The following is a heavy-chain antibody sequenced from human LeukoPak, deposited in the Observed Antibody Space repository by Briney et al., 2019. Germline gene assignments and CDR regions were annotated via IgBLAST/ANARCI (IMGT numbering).Heavy chain of an antibody. CDR2: INPSGGST. D-gene: IGHD1-26*01. CDR1: GYTFTSYY. V-gene: IGHV1-46*01. CDR3: AAGLRDLVGANYFDY. Sequence: ASVKVSCKASGYTFTSYYMHWVRQAPGQGLEWMGIINPSGGSTSYAQKFQGRVTRTRDTSTSTVYMELSSLRSEDTAVYYCAAGLRDLVGANYFDYWGQGTLVTVSS. J-gene: IGHJ4*02.